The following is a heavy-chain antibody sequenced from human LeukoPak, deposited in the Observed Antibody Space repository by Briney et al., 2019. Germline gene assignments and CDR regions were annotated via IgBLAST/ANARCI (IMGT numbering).Heavy chain of an antibody. CDR3: ARMYYDILTGYRYFDY. V-gene: IGHV4-59*06. D-gene: IGHD3-9*01. Sequence: PSETLSLTCTVSGGSISSYYWSWIRQPPGKGLEWIGYIYYSGSTYYNPSLKSRVTISVDTSKNQFSLKLSSVTAADTAVYYCARMYYDILTGYRYFDYWGQGTLVTVSS. CDR1: GGSISSYY. J-gene: IGHJ4*02. CDR2: IYYSGST.